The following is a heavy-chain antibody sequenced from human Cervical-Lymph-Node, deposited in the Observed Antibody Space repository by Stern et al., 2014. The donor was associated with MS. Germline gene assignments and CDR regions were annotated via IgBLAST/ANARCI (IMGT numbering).Heavy chain of an antibody. CDR3: AHSRVKYCRGGTCYSSLFDY. D-gene: IGHD2-15*01. V-gene: IGHV2-5*02. CDR1: GFSVATAGVG. CDR2: LYWDDDK. Sequence: QVTLKESGPTLVKPTQTVTLPCTLSGFSVATAGVGVGWIRQPPGKALEWLALLYWDDDKLYSPSLKNRLTLIKDPSKNQVVLTMTNVDPVDTATYYCAHSRVKYCRGGTCYSSLFDYWGQGTLVTVSS. J-gene: IGHJ4*02.